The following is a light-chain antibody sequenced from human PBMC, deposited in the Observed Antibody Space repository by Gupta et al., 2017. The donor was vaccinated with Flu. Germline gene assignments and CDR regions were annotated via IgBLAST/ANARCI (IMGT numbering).Light chain of an antibody. Sequence: TSSDVGGYDYVSWYRQHPGKAPELMIYGVTRRPSGVPDRFAGSKSGNTASLTVSVLQADDEAHYCCSSHAGKNDVIFGGGTQLTVL. CDR3: SSHAGKNDVI. CDR2: GVT. V-gene: IGLV2-8*01. J-gene: IGLJ2*01. CDR1: SSDVGGYDY.